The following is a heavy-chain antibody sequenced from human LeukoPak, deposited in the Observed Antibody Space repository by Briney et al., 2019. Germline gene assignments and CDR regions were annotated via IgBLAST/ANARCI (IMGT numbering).Heavy chain of an antibody. CDR2: IYYSGST. Sequence: SETLSLTCTVSGGSIRSYYWSWIRHPPGKGLEWLGYIYYSGSTNYNPSLKSRVTISVDTSKNQFSLKLSSVTAADTAVYYCARGGGSTDYYDSSGYFWGQGTLVTVSS. J-gene: IGHJ4*02. V-gene: IGHV4-59*01. CDR1: GGSIRSYY. CDR3: ARGGGSTDYYDSSGYF. D-gene: IGHD3-22*01.